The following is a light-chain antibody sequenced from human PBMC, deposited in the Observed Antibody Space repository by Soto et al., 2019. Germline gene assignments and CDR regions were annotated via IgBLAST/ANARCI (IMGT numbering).Light chain of an antibody. CDR2: LEGSGSY. CDR1: SGHSSYI. V-gene: IGLV4-60*02. CDR3: ETWDSNTAV. J-gene: IGLJ7*01. Sequence: QLVLTQSSSASASLGSSVKLTCTLSSGHSSYIIAWHQQQPGKAPRYLMKLEGSGSYNKGSGVPDRFSGSSSGADRYLTISNLQFEDEADYYCETWDSNTAVFGGGTQPTVL.